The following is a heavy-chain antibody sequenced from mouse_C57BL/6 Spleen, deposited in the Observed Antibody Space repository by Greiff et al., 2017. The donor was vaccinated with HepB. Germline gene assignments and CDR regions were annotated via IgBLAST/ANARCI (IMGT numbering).Heavy chain of an antibody. CDR3: ARRHSNYAMDY. D-gene: IGHD2-5*01. V-gene: IGHV1-82*01. CDR1: GYAFSSSW. J-gene: IGHJ4*01. Sequence: VQLQESGPELVKPGASVKISCKASGYAFSSSWMNWVKQRPGKGLEWIGRIYPGDGDTNYNGKFKGKATLTADKSSSTAYMQLSSLTSEDSAVYFCARRHSNYAMDYWGQGTSVTVSS. CDR2: IYPGDGDT.